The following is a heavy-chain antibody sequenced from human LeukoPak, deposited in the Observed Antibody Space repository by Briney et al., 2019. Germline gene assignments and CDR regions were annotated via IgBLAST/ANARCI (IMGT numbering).Heavy chain of an antibody. J-gene: IGHJ4*02. CDR1: GCTFSSYA. V-gene: IGHV1-69*04. CDR2: IIPILGIA. CDR3: AAVSGSGVIDY. D-gene: IGHD6-19*01. Sequence: SVKVSCKASGCTFSSYAIRWVRQAPGQGLEWMGRIIPILGIANYAQKFQGRVTITADKSTSTAYMELSSLRSDDTAVYYCAAVSGSGVIDYWGQGTLVTVSS.